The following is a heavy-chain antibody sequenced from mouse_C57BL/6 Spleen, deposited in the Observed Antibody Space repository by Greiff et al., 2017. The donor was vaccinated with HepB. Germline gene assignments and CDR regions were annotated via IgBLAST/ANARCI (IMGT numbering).Heavy chain of an antibody. CDR2: IDPETGGT. J-gene: IGHJ1*03. Sequence: LVESGAELVRPGASVTLSCKASGYTFTDYDMHWVKQTPVHGLEWIGAIDPETGGTSYNQKFKGKAILTADKSSSTAYMELRSLTSEDSAVYYCTSQGNYYGSSSGYFDVWGTGTTVTVSS. V-gene: IGHV1-15*01. D-gene: IGHD1-1*01. CDR1: GYTFTDYD. CDR3: TSQGNYYGSSSGYFDV.